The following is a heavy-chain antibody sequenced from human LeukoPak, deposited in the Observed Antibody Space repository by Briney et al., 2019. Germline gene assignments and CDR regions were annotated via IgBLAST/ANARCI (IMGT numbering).Heavy chain of an antibody. CDR2: ITSSSSYI. CDR3: AREVRGYYFYYGMDV. CDR1: GFTFSSYS. J-gene: IGHJ6*02. V-gene: IGHV3-21*04. Sequence: GGSLRLSCAASGFTFSSYSMNWVRQAPGKGLEWVSSITSSSSYIFYADSVKGRFTVSRDNAKNSLYLQMNSLRAEDTAVYYCAREVRGYYFYYGMDVWGQGTTVTVSS.